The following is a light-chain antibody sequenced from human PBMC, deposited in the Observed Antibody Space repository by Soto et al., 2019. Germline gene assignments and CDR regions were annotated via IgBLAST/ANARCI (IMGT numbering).Light chain of an antibody. CDR3: SSYAGSTNFPYV. CDR2: EVN. CDR1: SSDVGSYNC. Sequence: QSVLTQPPSASGSPGQSVTISCTGTSSDVGSYNCVSWYQQHPGKAPKLMIYEVNKRPSGVPDRFSGSKSGNTASLTVSGLQAEDEADYYCSSYAGSTNFPYVFGTGTKVTVL. V-gene: IGLV2-8*01. J-gene: IGLJ1*01.